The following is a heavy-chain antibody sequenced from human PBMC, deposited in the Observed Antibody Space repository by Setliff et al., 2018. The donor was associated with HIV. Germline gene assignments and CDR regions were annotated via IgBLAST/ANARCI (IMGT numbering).Heavy chain of an antibody. CDR1: GGTFSSYP. V-gene: IGHV1-69*13. J-gene: IGHJ4*02. CDR2: IIPIFGTT. D-gene: IGHD3-22*01. Sequence: GASVKVSCKASGGTFSSYPISWVRQAPGQGLEWMGGIIPIFGTTHYARKFQGRVTVTADGSTSTAYMELSSLRSEDTAVYYCARDYYDSSGYYNDPGYWGQGTLVTVSS. CDR3: ARDYYDSSGYYNDPGY.